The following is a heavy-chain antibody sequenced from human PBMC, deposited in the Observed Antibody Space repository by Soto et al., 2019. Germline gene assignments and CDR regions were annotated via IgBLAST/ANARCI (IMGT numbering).Heavy chain of an antibody. CDR1: GFTFSSYG. D-gene: IGHD3-22*01. J-gene: IGHJ4*02. V-gene: IGHV3-30*18. CDR2: ISYDGSNK. Sequence: GGSLRLSCAASGFTFSSYGMHWVRQAPGKGLEWVAVISYDGSNKYYADSVKGRFTISRDNSKNTLYLQMNSLRAEDTAVYYCAKDLYYYDSSGYYPLDYWGQGTLVTVSS. CDR3: AKDLYYYDSSGYYPLDY.